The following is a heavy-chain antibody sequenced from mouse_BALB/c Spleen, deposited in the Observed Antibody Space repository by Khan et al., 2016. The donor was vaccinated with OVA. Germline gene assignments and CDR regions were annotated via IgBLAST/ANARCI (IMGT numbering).Heavy chain of an antibody. Sequence: VQLQQSGPELVKPGASVKISCKASGYTFTDYNMHWVKQSHGKSLEWIGFIFPYNGGSGYNQQFKSKATLTVDISSSTAYMELRSLTSEDSAVYYCAGWPHVDSASPWYFDVWGAGTTVTVSS. V-gene: IGHV1S29*02. D-gene: IGHD6-1*01. J-gene: IGHJ1*01. CDR2: IFPYNGGS. CDR3: AGWPHVDSASPWYFDV. CDR1: GYTFTDYN.